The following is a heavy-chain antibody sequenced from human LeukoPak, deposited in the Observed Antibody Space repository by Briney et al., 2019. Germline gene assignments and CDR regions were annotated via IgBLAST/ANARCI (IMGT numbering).Heavy chain of an antibody. CDR2: IYYSGST. J-gene: IGHJ4*02. CDR3: ARGRGAFVSGYYFDY. V-gene: IGHV4-59*01. D-gene: IGHD3-3*01. Sequence: SETLSLTCTVSGGSISSYYWSWIRQPPGKGLEWIGYIYYSGSTNYNPSLKSRVTISVDTSKNQFSLKLSSVTAADTAVYYCARGRGAFVSGYYFDYWGQGTLVTVSS. CDR1: GGSISSYY.